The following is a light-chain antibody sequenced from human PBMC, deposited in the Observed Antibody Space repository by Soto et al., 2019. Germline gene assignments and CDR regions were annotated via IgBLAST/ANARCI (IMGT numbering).Light chain of an antibody. V-gene: IGKV1-6*01. J-gene: IGKJ1*01. CDR1: QDIRSD. Sequence: AIQMTQSPSSLSASLGDSITITCRASQDIRSDLGWYQQKPGRAPKLLIYDASSLQGGVPSRFSGSGSGTDFTLTISSLQPEDFATYYCLQDYDYLWTFGQGTKVDIK. CDR2: DAS. CDR3: LQDYDYLWT.